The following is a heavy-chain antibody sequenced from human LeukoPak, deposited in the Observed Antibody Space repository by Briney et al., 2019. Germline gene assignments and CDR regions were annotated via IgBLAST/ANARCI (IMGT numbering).Heavy chain of an antibody. Sequence: SETLSLTCAVYGGFFSGYYWSWIRQPPGKGLEWIGEINHSGSTNYNPSLKSRVTISVDTSKNQFSLKLSSVTAADTAVYYCARGFGIVVVPAAPRNWFDPWGQGTLVTVSS. CDR2: INHSGST. CDR1: GGFFSGYY. J-gene: IGHJ5*02. D-gene: IGHD2-2*01. CDR3: ARGFGIVVVPAAPRNWFDP. V-gene: IGHV4-34*01.